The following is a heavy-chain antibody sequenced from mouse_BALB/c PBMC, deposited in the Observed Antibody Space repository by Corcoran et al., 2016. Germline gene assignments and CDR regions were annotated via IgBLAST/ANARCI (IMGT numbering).Heavy chain of an antibody. CDR1: GYTFSSYW. CDR3: ARRDYYGHWYFDV. CDR2: ILPGSGST. J-gene: IGHJ1*01. V-gene: IGHV1-9*01. D-gene: IGHD1-2*01. Sequence: QVQLQQSGAELMKPGASVKISCKATGYTFSSYWIEWVKQRPGHGLEWIGEILPGSGSTNYNEKFKGKATFTADTSSNTAYMQLSSLTSEDSAVYYCARRDYYGHWYFDVWGAGTTVTVSS.